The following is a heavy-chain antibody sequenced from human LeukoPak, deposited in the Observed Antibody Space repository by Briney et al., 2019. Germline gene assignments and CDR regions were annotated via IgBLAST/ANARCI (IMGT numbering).Heavy chain of an antibody. J-gene: IGHJ4*02. CDR3: ARTPPVYGDYSPVDY. V-gene: IGHV1-18*01. D-gene: IGHD4-17*01. CDR1: GYTFTSYG. CDR2: ISAYNGST. Sequence: ASVKVSCKASGYTFTSYGISWVRQAPGQGLEWMGWISAYNGSTNYAQKLQGRVTMTTDTSTSTAYMELRSLRSDDTAVYYCARTPPVYGDYSPVDYWGQGTLVTVSS.